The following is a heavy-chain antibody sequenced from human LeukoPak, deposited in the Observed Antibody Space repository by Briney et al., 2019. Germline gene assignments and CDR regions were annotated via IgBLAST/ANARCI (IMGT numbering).Heavy chain of an antibody. Sequence: GASVKVSCKASGYTFTSYGISWVRQAPGQGLEWMGWISAYNGNTNYAQKVQGRVTMTTDTSTSTAYVELRSLRSDDTAVYYCARYGSGKYTFDIWGQGTMVTVSS. J-gene: IGHJ3*02. CDR3: ARYGSGKYTFDI. V-gene: IGHV1-18*01. CDR1: GYTFTSYG. D-gene: IGHD3-10*01. CDR2: ISAYNGNT.